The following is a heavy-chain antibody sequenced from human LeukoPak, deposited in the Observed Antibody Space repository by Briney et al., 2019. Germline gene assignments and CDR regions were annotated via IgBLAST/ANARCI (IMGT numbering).Heavy chain of an antibody. D-gene: IGHD1-7*01. CDR2: IYPSGTP. CDR1: GGSISSSSYY. J-gene: IGHJ1*01. Sequence: SGTLSLTCTVSGGSISSSSYYWGWIRQPPGKGLECIGNIYPSGTPHYNPSLKSRVTISIDTSKSQFSLRLSSVTAADTAVYYCVQNIPGAIEHWGQGTLVTVSS. CDR3: VQNIPGAIEH. V-gene: IGHV4-39*01.